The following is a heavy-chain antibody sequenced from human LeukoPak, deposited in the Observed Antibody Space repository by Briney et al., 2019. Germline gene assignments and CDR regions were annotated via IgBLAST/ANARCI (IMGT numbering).Heavy chain of an antibody. CDR3: ARAGTTSSSTPDY. Sequence: ASVKVSCKASGYTFSTHGVTWVRQAPGQGLEWLGWISAYNGNTNFAQKFQDRVTMTTDTSTSTAYMELRSLRSDDTAVYYCARAGTTSSSTPDYWGQGTLVTVSS. CDR1: GYTFSTHG. J-gene: IGHJ4*02. D-gene: IGHD6-6*01. CDR2: ISAYNGNT. V-gene: IGHV1-18*01.